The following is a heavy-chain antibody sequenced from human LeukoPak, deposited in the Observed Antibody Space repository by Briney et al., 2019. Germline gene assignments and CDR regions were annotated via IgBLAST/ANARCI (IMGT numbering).Heavy chain of an antibody. CDR2: ISGSGGST. J-gene: IGHJ6*02. Sequence: PGGSLRLSCAASGFTFSSYAMSWVRQAPGKGLEWVSAISGSGGSTYYADSVKGRFTISRDNSKNTLYLQMNSLRAEDTAVYYCAKATAFDYRESGFGELIYYYGMDVWGQGTTVTVSS. V-gene: IGHV3-23*01. CDR1: GFTFSSYA. D-gene: IGHD3-10*01. CDR3: AKATAFDYRESGFGELIYYYGMDV.